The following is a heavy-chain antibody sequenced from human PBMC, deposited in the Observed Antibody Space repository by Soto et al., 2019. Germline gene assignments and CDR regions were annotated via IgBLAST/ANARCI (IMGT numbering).Heavy chain of an antibody. CDR2: IVVGSGNT. CDR3: AADRGFLEWFPVSLGDFDI. CDR1: GFTFTSSA. J-gene: IGHJ3*02. Sequence: GASVKVSCKASGFTFTSSAVQWVRQARGQRLEWIGWIVVGSGNTNYAQKFQERVTITRDMSTSTAYMELSSLRSEDTAVYYCAADRGFLEWFPVSLGDFDIWGHGTMVTV. D-gene: IGHD3-3*01. V-gene: IGHV1-58*01.